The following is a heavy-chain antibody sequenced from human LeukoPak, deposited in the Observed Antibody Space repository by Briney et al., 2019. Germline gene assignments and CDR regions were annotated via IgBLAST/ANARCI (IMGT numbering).Heavy chain of an antibody. CDR2: IGASGADT. CDR3: ARRGLLGDGLDI. D-gene: IGHD3-10*01. J-gene: IGHJ3*02. CDR1: GFTFSRYW. Sequence: GGPLRLSCVASGFTFSRYWMSWVRQAPGKGLEWVSVIGASGADTYYSDSVRGRFTISRDNSKNTLDLQMNSLRPEDTAVYYCARRGLLGDGLDIWGQGTMVTVSS. V-gene: IGHV3-23*01.